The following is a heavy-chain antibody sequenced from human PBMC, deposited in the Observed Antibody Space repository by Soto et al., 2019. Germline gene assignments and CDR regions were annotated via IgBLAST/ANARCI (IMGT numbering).Heavy chain of an antibody. CDR2: IIPIFGTA. D-gene: IGHD5-18*01. V-gene: IGHV1-69*12. CDR1: GGTFSSYA. J-gene: IGHJ4*02. CDR3: ACRIQVWLGRGEKEY. Sequence: QVQLVQSGAEVKKPGSSVKVSCKASGGTFSSYAISWVRQAPGQGLEWMGGIIPIFGTANYAQKFQGRVRITADASTSTAYMELSSMRSEDTAVSYCACRIQVWLGRGEKEYWGQGTLVTVSS.